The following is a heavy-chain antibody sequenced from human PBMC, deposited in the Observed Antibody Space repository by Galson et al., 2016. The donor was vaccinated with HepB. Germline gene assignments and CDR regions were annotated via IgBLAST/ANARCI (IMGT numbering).Heavy chain of an antibody. Sequence: LRLSCAASGFTFSYYSMNWVRQAPGKGLEWVSSISSSSSDIYYADSAKGQFTISRDNAKNSLYLQMNSLRAEDTAAYYCARDLIAAAGRTFYYYYYYMDVWGKGTTVTVSS. CDR2: ISSSSSDI. D-gene: IGHD6-13*01. CDR3: ARDLIAAAGRTFYYYYYYMDV. V-gene: IGHV3-21*01. J-gene: IGHJ6*03. CDR1: GFTFSYYS.